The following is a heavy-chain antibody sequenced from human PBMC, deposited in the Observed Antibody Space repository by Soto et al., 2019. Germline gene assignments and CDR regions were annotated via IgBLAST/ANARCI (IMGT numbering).Heavy chain of an antibody. CDR1: GFTFSSYG. Sequence: PGGSLRLSCAASGFTFSSYGMHWVRQAPGKGPEWVAVISYDGSNKYYADSVKGRFTISRDNSKNTLYLQMNSLRAEDTAVYYCAKVLRFGELSRYYYGMDGWGQGTTVTVSS. D-gene: IGHD3-10*01. CDR3: AKVLRFGELSRYYYGMDG. CDR2: ISYDGSNK. J-gene: IGHJ6*02. V-gene: IGHV3-30*18.